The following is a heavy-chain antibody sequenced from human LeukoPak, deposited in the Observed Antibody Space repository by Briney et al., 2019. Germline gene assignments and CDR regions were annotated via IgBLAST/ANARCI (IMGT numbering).Heavy chain of an antibody. D-gene: IGHD1-1*01. J-gene: IGHJ6*03. Sequence: GGSLRLSCAASGFTFSSYWMHWVRQAPGKGLEWVANIKQDGSEKYYVDSVKGRFTISRDNAKNSLYLQMNSLRAEDTAVYYCAGYNWNDRYYYYYYKDVWGKGTTVTVSS. V-gene: IGHV3-7*01. CDR3: AGYNWNDRYYYYYYKDV. CDR2: IKQDGSEK. CDR1: GFTFSSYW.